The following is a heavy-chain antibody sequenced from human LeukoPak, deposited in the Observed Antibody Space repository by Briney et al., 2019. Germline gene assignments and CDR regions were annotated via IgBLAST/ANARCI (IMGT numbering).Heavy chain of an antibody. Sequence: GGSLRLSCAASGFTFDNHWMSWVRQAPGRGLEWLANIKQDGTDKYYVDSVKGRFTISRDNAKNSLYLQMNSLRAEDTAVYYCARNGGQIDYWGRGTPVTVSS. D-gene: IGHD1-1*01. J-gene: IGHJ4*02. V-gene: IGHV3-7*03. CDR3: ARNGGQIDY. CDR1: GFTFDNHW. CDR2: IKQDGTDK.